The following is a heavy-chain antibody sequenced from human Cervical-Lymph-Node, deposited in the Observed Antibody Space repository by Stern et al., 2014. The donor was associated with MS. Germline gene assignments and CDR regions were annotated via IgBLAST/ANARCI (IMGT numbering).Heavy chain of an antibody. CDR3: AREIRDGGDSRLDY. J-gene: IGHJ4*02. D-gene: IGHD2-21*01. Sequence: QVQLVQSGPGLVKPSETLSLTCTVSGGSVSSGTNFWSWIRQPPGKGLEWIGYIHYSGSTNYNPSLKSRVTISVDTSENQFSLKLSSVTAADTAVYYCAREIRDGGDSRLDYWGQGTLVTVSS. V-gene: IGHV4-61*01. CDR1: GGSVSSGTNF. CDR2: IHYSGST.